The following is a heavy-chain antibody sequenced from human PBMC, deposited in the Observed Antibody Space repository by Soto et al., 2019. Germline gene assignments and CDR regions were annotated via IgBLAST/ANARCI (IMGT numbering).Heavy chain of an antibody. CDR3: ANTRSGPSDY. J-gene: IGHJ4*02. D-gene: IGHD3-3*01. V-gene: IGHV3-7*01. CDR1: GFTFSDYW. CDR2: IKQDGSEK. Sequence: PGGSLRLSCAASGFTFSDYWKSWVRQAPEKGQEWVASIKQDGSEKFYVDSVKGRFTISRDNAKSSLYLQMNSLRAEDTAVYYCANTRSGPSDYWGQGILVTVSS.